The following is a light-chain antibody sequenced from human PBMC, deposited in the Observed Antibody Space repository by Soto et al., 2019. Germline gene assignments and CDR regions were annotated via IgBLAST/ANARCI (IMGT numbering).Light chain of an antibody. CDR2: SNN. CDR1: SSNIGSNT. Sequence: QSVLTQPPSASGTPGQRVTISCSGSSSNIGSNTVNWYEQLPGTAPKLLIYSNNQRPSGVPDRFSGSKSGTSASLAISGLRLEDEGDFYCAQGEHGLQGFFFATGTRVTVL. CDR3: AQGEHGLQGFF. V-gene: IGLV1-44*01. J-gene: IGLJ1*01.